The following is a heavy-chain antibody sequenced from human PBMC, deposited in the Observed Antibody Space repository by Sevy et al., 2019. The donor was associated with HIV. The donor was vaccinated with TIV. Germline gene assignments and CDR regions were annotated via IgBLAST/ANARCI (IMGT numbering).Heavy chain of an antibody. V-gene: IGHV4-4*07. CDR1: GGSISGTY. J-gene: IGHJ2*01. CDR3: ARPSYTGSSFWYFDL. D-gene: IGHD1-26*01. Sequence: SETLSLTCTVSGGSISGTYWTWLRQPAGKGLEWIGTFYSSGNTDYNPSLKSRVTMSVDTSKNQFSLNLSSVTAADTAVYYCARPSYTGSSFWYFDLWGRRTLVTVSS. CDR2: FYSSGNT.